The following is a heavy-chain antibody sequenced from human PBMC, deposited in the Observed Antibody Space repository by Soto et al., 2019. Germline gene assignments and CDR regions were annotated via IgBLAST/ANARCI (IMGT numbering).Heavy chain of an antibody. J-gene: IGHJ5*02. D-gene: IGHD2-15*01. CDR2: ISGSGGST. CDR3: AKDEYCSGGSCYPFNWFDP. V-gene: IGHV3-23*01. CDR1: GFTFSSYA. Sequence: EVQLLESGGGLVQPGGSLRLSCAASGFTFSSYAMSWVRQAPGKGLDWVSAISGSGGSTYYADSVKGRFTISRDNSKNTLYLKMNSLRAEDTSVYYCAKDEYCSGGSCYPFNWFDPWGQGTLVTVSS.